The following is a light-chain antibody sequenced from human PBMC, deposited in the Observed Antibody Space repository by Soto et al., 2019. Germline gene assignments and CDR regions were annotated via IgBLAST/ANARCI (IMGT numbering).Light chain of an antibody. CDR3: CSYTSSSTLHV. J-gene: IGLJ1*01. CDR1: SSDIGFYNY. V-gene: IGLV2-14*01. CDR2: EVK. Sequence: QSVLTQPASVSGSPGQSITISCTGTSSDIGFYNYVSWYQQYPGKAPKVVIYEVKNRPSGVSNRFSGSKSGNTASLTISGLQADDEADYYCCSYTSSSTLHVFGTGIKLTVL.